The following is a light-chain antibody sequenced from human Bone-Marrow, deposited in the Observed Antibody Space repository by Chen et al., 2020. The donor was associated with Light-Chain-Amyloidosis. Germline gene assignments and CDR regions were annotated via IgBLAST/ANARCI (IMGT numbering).Light chain of an antibody. CDR2: RDT. V-gene: IGLV3-25*02. Sequence: SYELTQPPSVSVSPGQTARITCSGDDLPTKYAYWYQQKPGQAPVLVIHRDTERPSGISERFDGSSSGTTATLTISGVQAEEEADYHCQSADSSGTYEVIFGGGTKLTVL. J-gene: IGLJ2*01. CDR1: DLPTKY. CDR3: QSADSSGTYEVI.